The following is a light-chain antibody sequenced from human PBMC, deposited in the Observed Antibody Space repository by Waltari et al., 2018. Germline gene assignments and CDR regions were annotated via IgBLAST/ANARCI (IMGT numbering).Light chain of an antibody. CDR1: QSISTW. CDR3: QQYNTYST. CDR2: KAS. Sequence: DTQMTQSPSTLSASVGDRVTITCRASQSISTWLAWYQQKPGKAPKLLIYKASSLESGVPSRFSGSGSGTEFTLTISSRQPDDFATYYCQQYNTYSTFGGGTKVEIK. J-gene: IGKJ4*01. V-gene: IGKV1-5*03.